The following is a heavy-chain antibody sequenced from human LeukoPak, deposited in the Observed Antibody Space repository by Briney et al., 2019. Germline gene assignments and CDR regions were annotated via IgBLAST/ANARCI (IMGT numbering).Heavy chain of an antibody. J-gene: IGHJ4*02. CDR3: TKGPYYYVSGSLDY. Sequence: GGSLRLSCAASGFTFDDYAMHWVRHAPGKGLEWVSGISWNSGSIGYADSVKGRFTISRDNAKNSLYLQMNSLGAEDTALYYCTKGPYYYVSGSLDYWGQGTLVTVSS. V-gene: IGHV3-9*01. CDR2: ISWNSGSI. CDR1: GFTFDDYA. D-gene: IGHD3-10*01.